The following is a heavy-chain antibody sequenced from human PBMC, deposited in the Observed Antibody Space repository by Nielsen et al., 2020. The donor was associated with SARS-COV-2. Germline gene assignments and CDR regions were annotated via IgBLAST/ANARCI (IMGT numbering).Heavy chain of an antibody. CDR1: GYTLTELS. V-gene: IGHV1-24*01. Sequence: ASVKVSCKVSGYTLTELSMHWVRQAPGKGLEWMGGFDPEDGETIYAQKFQGRVTITRDTSASTAYMELSSLRSEDTAVYYCAREGAYDYVWGSYRYFDYWGQGTLVTVSS. D-gene: IGHD3-16*02. CDR2: FDPEDGET. J-gene: IGHJ4*02. CDR3: AREGAYDYVWGSYRYFDY.